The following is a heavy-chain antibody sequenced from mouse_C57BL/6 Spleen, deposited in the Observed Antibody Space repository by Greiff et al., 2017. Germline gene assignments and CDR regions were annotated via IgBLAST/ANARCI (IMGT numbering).Heavy chain of an antibody. CDR2: VWSGGST. D-gene: IGHD6-1*01. V-gene: IGHV2-2*01. J-gene: IGHJ3*01. Sequence: VQLQQSGPGLVQPSQSLSITCTVSGFSLTSYGVHWVRQSPGKGLEWLGVVWSGGSTDYHAAFISRLSISKDNSKSQVFFKMHSRQADDTAIDYCARREGGSPGASFAYWGQGTLVTVSA. CDR3: ARREGGSPGASFAY. CDR1: GFSLTSYG.